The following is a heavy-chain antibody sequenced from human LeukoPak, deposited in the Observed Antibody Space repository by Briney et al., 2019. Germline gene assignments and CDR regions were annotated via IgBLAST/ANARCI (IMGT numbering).Heavy chain of an antibody. CDR3: ARGSYLSWNY. D-gene: IGHD1-26*01. CDR1: GGTFSSYA. CDR2: IIPILGIA. V-gene: IGHV1-69*04. Sequence: GSSVKASCKASGGTFSSYAISWVRQAPGQGLEWMGRIIPILGIANYAQKFQGRVTITADKSTSTAYMELSSLRSEDTAVYYCARGSYLSWNYWGQGTLVTVSS. J-gene: IGHJ4*02.